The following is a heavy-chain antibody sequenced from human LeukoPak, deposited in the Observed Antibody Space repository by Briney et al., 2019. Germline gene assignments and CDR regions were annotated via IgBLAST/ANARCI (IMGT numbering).Heavy chain of an antibody. CDR2: ISSSSSYI. CDR3: ARDAPIFGVVIYCYYMDV. V-gene: IGHV3-21*01. Sequence: GGSLRLSCAASGFTFSSYSMNWVRQAPGKGLEWVSSISSSSSYIYYADSVKGRFTISRDNAKNSLYLQMNSLRAEDTAVYYCARDAPIFGVVIYCYYMDVWGKGTTVTVSS. CDR1: GFTFSSYS. J-gene: IGHJ6*03. D-gene: IGHD3-3*01.